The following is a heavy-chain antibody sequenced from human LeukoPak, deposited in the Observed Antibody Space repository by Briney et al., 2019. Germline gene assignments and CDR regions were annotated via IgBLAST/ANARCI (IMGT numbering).Heavy chain of an antibody. CDR2: INTEGSST. Sequence: PGGSLRLSCTASGFTFNNAWMNWVRQAPGKGLVWVSRINTEGSSTSDADSVKGRFTISRDNAKNTLYLQMNSLRAEDTAVYYCARETTGYDYWGQGTLVTVSS. CDR1: GFTFNNAW. D-gene: IGHD1-14*01. J-gene: IGHJ4*02. CDR3: ARETTGYDY. V-gene: IGHV3-74*01.